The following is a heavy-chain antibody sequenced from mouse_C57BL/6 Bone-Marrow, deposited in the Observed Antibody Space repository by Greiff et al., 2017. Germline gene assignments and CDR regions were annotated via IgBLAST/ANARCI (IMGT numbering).Heavy chain of an antibody. D-gene: IGHD2-5*01. Sequence: QVQLKQPGAELVKPGASVKMSCKASGYTFTSYWITWVKQRPGQGLEWIGDIYPGSGSTNYNEKFKSKATLTVDTSSSTAYMQLSSLTSEDSAVYYCARGEYYSNLFDDWGQGTTLTVSS. V-gene: IGHV1-55*01. CDR2: IYPGSGST. CDR1: GYTFTSYW. J-gene: IGHJ2*01. CDR3: ARGEYYSNLFDD.